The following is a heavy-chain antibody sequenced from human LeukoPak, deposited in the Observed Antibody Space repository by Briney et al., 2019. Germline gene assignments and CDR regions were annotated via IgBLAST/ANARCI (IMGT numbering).Heavy chain of an antibody. CDR2: ISWNGGST. Sequence: PGGSLRLSCAASGFNFKNYGMSWVRQAPGKGLEWVSGISWNGGSTAYADSVKGRFTISRDNSKNTLYLQMNSLRAEDTAVYYCAKGGYYDSSGYSYLDYWGQGTLVTVSS. CDR3: AKGGYYDSSGYSYLDY. J-gene: IGHJ4*02. CDR1: GFNFKNYG. V-gene: IGHV3-20*04. D-gene: IGHD3-22*01.